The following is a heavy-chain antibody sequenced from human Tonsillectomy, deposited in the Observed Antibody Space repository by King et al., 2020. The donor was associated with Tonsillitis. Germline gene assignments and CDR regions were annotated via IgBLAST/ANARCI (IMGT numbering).Heavy chain of an antibody. CDR1: GFTFSSYW. V-gene: IGHV3-7*01. CDR2: IKQDGSEK. CDR3: ARCLGAGYYDSTVWAGGMDV. D-gene: IGHD3-22*01. J-gene: IGHJ6*02. Sequence: VQLVESGGGLVQPGGSLRLSCAASGFTFSSYWMSWVRQAPGKGLEWGANIKQDGSEKYYVDSVKGRFTISRDNAKNSLYLQMNSLRAEDTAVYYCARCLGAGYYDSTVWAGGMDVWGQGTTVTVSS.